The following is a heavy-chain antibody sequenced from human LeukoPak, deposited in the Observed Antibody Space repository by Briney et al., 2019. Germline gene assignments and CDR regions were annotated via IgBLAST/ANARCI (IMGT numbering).Heavy chain of an antibody. J-gene: IGHJ4*02. CDR2: IYHSGST. Sequence: PSETLSLTCAVSGYSISSGYYWGWIRQPPGKGLEWIGSIYHSGSTYYNPSLKSRVTISVDTSKNQFSLKLSSVTAADTAVYCCARYGSSWMAGDYWGQGTLVTVSS. CDR1: GYSISSGYY. CDR3: ARYGSSWMAGDY. V-gene: IGHV4-38-2*01. D-gene: IGHD6-13*01.